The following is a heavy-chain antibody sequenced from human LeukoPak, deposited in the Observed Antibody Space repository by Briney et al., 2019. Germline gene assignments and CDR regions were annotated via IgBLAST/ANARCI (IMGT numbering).Heavy chain of an antibody. CDR3: ARGLTKRYFDWLRGKAEYYMDV. Sequence: SVKVSCKASGGTFSSYAISWVRQAPGQGLEWMGGIIPIFGTANYAQKFQGRVTITADKSTSTAYMELSSLRSEDTAVYYCARGLTKRYFDWLRGKAEYYMDVWGKGTTVTISS. J-gene: IGHJ6*03. CDR1: GGTFSSYA. D-gene: IGHD3-9*01. V-gene: IGHV1-69*06. CDR2: IIPIFGTA.